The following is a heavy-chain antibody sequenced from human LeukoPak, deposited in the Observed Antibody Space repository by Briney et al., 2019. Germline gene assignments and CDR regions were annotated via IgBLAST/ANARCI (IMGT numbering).Heavy chain of an antibody. Sequence: PSETLSLTCSISGDSIRRNYWRWIRQPPGKGLEWIGYIHYSGNTNYNPSLKSRVSIPVDTSKNQFSLKLTSVTAADTAVYYCAAYRSGTHYNSYYFDDWGQGALVTVSS. J-gene: IGHJ4*02. CDR3: AAYRSGTHYNSYYFDD. D-gene: IGHD3-10*01. CDR1: GDSIRRNY. V-gene: IGHV4-59*08. CDR2: IHYSGNT.